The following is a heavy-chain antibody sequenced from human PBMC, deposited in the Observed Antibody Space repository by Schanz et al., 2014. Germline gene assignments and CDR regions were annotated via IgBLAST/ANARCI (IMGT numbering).Heavy chain of an antibody. CDR2: ISDSGDTA. J-gene: IGHJ4*02. CDR3: ARKVVATIGGYYDN. CDR1: GFTFTNYA. D-gene: IGHD5-12*01. V-gene: IGHV3-23*01. Sequence: DVQLLESGGGLVQPGGSLRLSCAASGFTFTNYAMSWVRQAPGKGLEWVSLISDSGDTAYYADSVKGRFTISRDNSKNTLYLQMNSLRAGDAAVYYCARKVVATIGGYYDNWGQGTLVIVSS.